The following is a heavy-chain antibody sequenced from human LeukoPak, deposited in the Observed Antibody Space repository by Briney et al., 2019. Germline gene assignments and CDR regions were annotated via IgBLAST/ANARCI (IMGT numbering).Heavy chain of an antibody. J-gene: IGHJ3*01. CDR3: ARDPGYSGYDPDPG. CDR2: ISSSSSYI. Sequence: PGGSLSLSCAASGFPFSSYSMNWVRQAPGKGLECVSSISSSSSYIYYADSVKGRFTISRDNAKNSLYLQMNSLRAEDTAVYYCARDPGYSGYDPDPGWGQGTMVTVSS. CDR1: GFPFSSYS. D-gene: IGHD5-12*01. V-gene: IGHV3-21*01.